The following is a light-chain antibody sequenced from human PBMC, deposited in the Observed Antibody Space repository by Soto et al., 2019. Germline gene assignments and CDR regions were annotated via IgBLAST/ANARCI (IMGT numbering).Light chain of an antibody. J-gene: IGKJ3*01. Sequence: DIQMTQSPSSLSASVGDRVTITCRASQGISRYLNWYQQKPGRAPNLLIYAASTLQSGVPSRFSGNGSGTDFTLTICSLQPEDLATYCCQQSFRSPFTFGPGAKVDV. CDR2: AAS. CDR3: QQSFRSPFT. V-gene: IGKV1-39*01. CDR1: QGISRY.